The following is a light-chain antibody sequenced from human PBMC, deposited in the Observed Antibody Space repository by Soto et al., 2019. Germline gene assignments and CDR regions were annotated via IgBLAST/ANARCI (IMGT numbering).Light chain of an antibody. CDR1: QSVSSN. Sequence: EIVMTQSPGTLSVSPGERVTLSCRASQSVSSNLAWYQQKPGQAPRLLIFGASTRATGIPARFSGSGSGTEFTLTISSLQSEDFAVYYCQHYNNWPPWTFGQGTKVEIK. V-gene: IGKV3-15*01. CDR3: QHYNNWPPWT. CDR2: GAS. J-gene: IGKJ1*01.